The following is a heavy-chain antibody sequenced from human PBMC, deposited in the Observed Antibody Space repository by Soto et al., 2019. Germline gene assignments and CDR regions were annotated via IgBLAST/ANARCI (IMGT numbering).Heavy chain of an antibody. CDR1: GFTFSDYA. J-gene: IGHJ6*02. D-gene: IGHD1-26*01. Sequence: EVQLLDSGGGLVQPGGSLRLSCAVSGFTFSDYAMSWVRQAPGEGLEWVSGISGSGGSTYYADSVKGRFTISRDNSKNTLYLQMNSLRAEDTAVYYCAKDLRVGATNYGMDVWGQGTTVTVSS. CDR3: AKDLRVGATNYGMDV. V-gene: IGHV3-23*01. CDR2: ISGSGGST.